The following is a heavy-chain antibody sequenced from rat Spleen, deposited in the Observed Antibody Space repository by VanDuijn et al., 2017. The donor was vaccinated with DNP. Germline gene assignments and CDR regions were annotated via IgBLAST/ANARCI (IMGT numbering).Heavy chain of an antibody. CDR1: GFTFSNYG. J-gene: IGHJ2*01. Sequence: EVQLVESGGGLVQPGRSLKLSCATSGFTFSNYGMAWVRQTPTKGLEWVASINTGGGNTFYRESVKGRFTISRDNTKSTLYLQMDSLRSEDTATYYCARQGGDYWGQGVMVTVSS. CDR3: ARQGGDY. V-gene: IGHV5S13*01. CDR2: INTGGGNT.